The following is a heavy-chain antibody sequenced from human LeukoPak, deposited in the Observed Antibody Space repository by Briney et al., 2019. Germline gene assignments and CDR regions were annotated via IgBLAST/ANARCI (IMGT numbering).Heavy chain of an antibody. V-gene: IGHV3-30*02. Sequence: GGSLRLSCAASGFTFTSYGMHWVRQAPGKGLEWVAFIRYDGSNKYYADSVKGRFTISRDNSLYLQMNSLRAEDTAVYYCAKDHCSSTSCYYFDYWGQGTLVTVSS. CDR3: AKDHCSSTSCYYFDY. CDR2: IRYDGSNK. D-gene: IGHD2-2*01. CDR1: GFTFTSYG. J-gene: IGHJ4*02.